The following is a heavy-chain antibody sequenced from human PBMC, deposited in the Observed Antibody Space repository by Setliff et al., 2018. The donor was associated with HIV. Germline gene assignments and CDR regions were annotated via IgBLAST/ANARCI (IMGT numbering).Heavy chain of an antibody. CDR3: ARLAARIAARRRFDY. J-gene: IGHJ4*02. Sequence: PSETLSLTCTVSVGSISSNNYYWGWIRQPPGKGLALIGSINYSGSTYQNPTLKSRVTISVDTSKNQYSLKLSSVTAADTAVYYCARLAARIAARRRFDYWGQGSRVSVSS. CDR2: INYSGST. CDR1: VGSISSNNYY. D-gene: IGHD6-6*01. V-gene: IGHV4-39*01.